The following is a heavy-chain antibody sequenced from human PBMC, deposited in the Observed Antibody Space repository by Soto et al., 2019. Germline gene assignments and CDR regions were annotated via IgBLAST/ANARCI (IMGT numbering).Heavy chain of an antibody. J-gene: IGHJ3*02. CDR1: GFPFSSHW. D-gene: IGHD5-18*01. CDR2: IHQGGSET. Sequence: EVRLVESGGGLVQPGGSLRLSCAASGFPFSSHWMSWVRQAPGKGLEWLGNIHQGGSETHFADSVRDRFTISRDNAKNSLFLQLNSLRAEDTAVYYCAQAMAYAFHIWGQGTVVTVSS. V-gene: IGHV3-7*01. CDR3: AQAMAYAFHI.